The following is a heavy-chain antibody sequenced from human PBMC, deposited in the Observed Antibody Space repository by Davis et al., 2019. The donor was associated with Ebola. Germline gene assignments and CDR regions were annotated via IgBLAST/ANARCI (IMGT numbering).Heavy chain of an antibody. V-gene: IGHV3-30*18. CDR3: VKEDEYWYFGH. Sequence: GESLKISCAASGFTFSSYSMNWVRQAPGKGPEWVAIISNDGSKEFYGGSVKGRFTVSRDNSKNTIFLQMNSLKAEDTAVYYCVKEDEYWYFGHWGRGTLVTVSS. CDR1: GFTFSSYS. J-gene: IGHJ2*01. CDR2: ISNDGSKE.